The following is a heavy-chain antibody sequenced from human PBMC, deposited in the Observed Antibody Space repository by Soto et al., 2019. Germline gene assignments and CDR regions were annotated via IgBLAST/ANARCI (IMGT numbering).Heavy chain of an antibody. CDR1: GFTFSSYW. D-gene: IGHD5-12*01. CDR2: ISWNRGNM. CDR3: AKDTGYSGYQGTFDY. J-gene: IGHJ4*02. Sequence: PGGALRLSCAASGFTFSSYWMHWVRQARGKGLVWVSRISWNRGNMGYADSVKGRFTISRDNAKNSLYLQMNSLRAEDTALYYCAKDTGYSGYQGTFDYWGQGTQVTVSS. V-gene: IGHV3-9*01.